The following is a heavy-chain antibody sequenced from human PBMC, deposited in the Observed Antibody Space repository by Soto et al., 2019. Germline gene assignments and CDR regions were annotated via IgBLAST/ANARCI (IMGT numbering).Heavy chain of an antibody. J-gene: IGHJ6*03. CDR3: ARGRRGSPVLRPAYYYYMDV. D-gene: IGHD4-17*01. CDR1: GGSFSGYY. CDR2: ISHRGST. Sequence: SETLSLTCAVYGGSFSGYYWSWIRQPPGKGLEWIGEISHRGSTNYNPSLKSRVTISVDTSKNQFSLKLSSVTAADTAVYYCARGRRGSPVLRPAYYYYMDVWGTGTTVTVSS. V-gene: IGHV4-34*01.